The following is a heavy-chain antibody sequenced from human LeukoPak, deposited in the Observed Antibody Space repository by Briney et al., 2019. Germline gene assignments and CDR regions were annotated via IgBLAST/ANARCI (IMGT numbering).Heavy chain of an antibody. CDR2: IYFSGRT. CDR3: ARLLRVGYCSTTSCNWFDP. CDR1: GGSISSTSYL. J-gene: IGHJ5*02. V-gene: IGHV4-39*07. D-gene: IGHD2-2*03. Sequence: PSETLSLTCTVSGGSISSTSYLWGWIRQPPGKGLEWIGSIYFSGRTYYNPSLKSRVTISVDTSKNQFSLKLSSVTAADTAVYYCARLLRVGYCSTTSCNWFDPWGQGTLVTVSS.